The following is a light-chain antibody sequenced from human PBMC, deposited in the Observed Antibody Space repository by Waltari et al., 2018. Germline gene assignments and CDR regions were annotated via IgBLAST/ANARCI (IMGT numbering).Light chain of an antibody. V-gene: IGLV3-1*01. CDR2: QDT. CDR1: QLEHRY. J-gene: IGLJ2*01. Sequence: SYELSQSSSVSVSPGQTARITCPGDQLEHRYVSWYQQKPGHSPLLVIFQDTRRPSGIPERFSGTSSGNTATLAITGTQSMDEADYYCQVWDSSHVIFGGGTRVTVL. CDR3: QVWDSSHVI.